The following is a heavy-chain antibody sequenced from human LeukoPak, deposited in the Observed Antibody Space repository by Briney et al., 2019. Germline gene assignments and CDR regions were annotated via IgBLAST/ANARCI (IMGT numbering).Heavy chain of an antibody. J-gene: IGHJ3*02. CDR2: ISSSSSYI. Sequence: GGSLRLSCAASGFTFSSYSMNWVRQAPGKGLEWVSSISSSSSYIYYADSVKGRFTISRDNAKNSLYLQMNSLRAEDTAVYYCARSKTAPGDAFDIWGQGTPVTVSS. CDR3: ARSKTAPGDAFDI. CDR1: GFTFSSYS. V-gene: IGHV3-21*01.